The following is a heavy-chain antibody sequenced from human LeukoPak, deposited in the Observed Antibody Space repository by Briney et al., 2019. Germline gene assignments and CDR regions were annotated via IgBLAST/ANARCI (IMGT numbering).Heavy chain of an antibody. Sequence: GGSLRLSCGASGFTFSSYGMHWVRQAPGKGLEWVAVIWYDGSNKYYADSVKGRFTISRDNSKNTLYLQMNGLGAEDTAVYYCARELNGYGYYFFDYWGPGTLVTVSS. CDR3: ARELNGYGYYFFDY. CDR1: GFTFSSYG. CDR2: IWYDGSNK. J-gene: IGHJ4*02. V-gene: IGHV3-33*01. D-gene: IGHD3-16*01.